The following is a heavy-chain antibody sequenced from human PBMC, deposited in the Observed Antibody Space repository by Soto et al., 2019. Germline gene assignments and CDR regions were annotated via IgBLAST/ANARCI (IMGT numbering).Heavy chain of an antibody. CDR1: GGSISSSSYY. Sequence: SETLSLTCTVSGGSISSSSYYWGWIRQPPGKGLEWIGSIYYSGSTYYNPSLKSRVTISVDTSKNQFSLKLSSVTAADTAVYYCARGFFGWFGDYYGMDVWGQGTTVTVSS. J-gene: IGHJ6*02. D-gene: IGHD3-10*01. CDR2: IYYSGST. CDR3: ARGFFGWFGDYYGMDV. V-gene: IGHV4-39*01.